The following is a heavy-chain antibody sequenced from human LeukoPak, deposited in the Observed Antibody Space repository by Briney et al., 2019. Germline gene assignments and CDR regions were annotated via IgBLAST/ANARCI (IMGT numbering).Heavy chain of an antibody. CDR3: ARQSQPCRDGFNNFDY. J-gene: IGHJ4*02. V-gene: IGHV5-51*01. D-gene: IGHD5-24*01. CDR1: GYSFTTYS. Sequence: GESLKISCYTSGYSFTTYSIGWVRQMPGKGLEWMGIIYTDDSDIRYGPSFQGQVTISADMSTNIAHLQWRSLKASDTAMYYCARQSQPCRDGFNNFDYWGQGTLVTVSS. CDR2: IYTDDSDI.